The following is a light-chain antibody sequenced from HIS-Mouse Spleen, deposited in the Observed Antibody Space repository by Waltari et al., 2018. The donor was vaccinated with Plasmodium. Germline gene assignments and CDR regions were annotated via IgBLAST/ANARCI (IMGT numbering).Light chain of an antibody. J-gene: IGKJ2*01. CDR1: QRVLYSSNNKNY. V-gene: IGKV4-1*01. CDR2: WSS. Sequence: DIVMTQSPDSLAVSLCERATINCKSSQRVLYSSNNKNYLAWYQQKPGQPPKLLLYWSSTRESGVPDRFSGSGSGTDFTLTISSLQAEDVAVYYCQQYYSTPYTFGQGTKLEIK. CDR3: QQYYSTPYT.